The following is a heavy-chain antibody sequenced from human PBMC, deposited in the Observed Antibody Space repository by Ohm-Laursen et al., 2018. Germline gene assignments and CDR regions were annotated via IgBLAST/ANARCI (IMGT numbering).Heavy chain of an antibody. V-gene: IGHV3-23*01. J-gene: IGHJ4*02. CDR2: ISGSGGST. Sequence: GSLRLSCTASGFTFSSYAMSWVRQAPGKGLEWVSAISGSGGSTYYADSVKGRLTIPRDNSKNTLYLQMNSLRAEDTAVFYCAKDRQWEAQGIFDYWGQGTLVTVSS. D-gene: IGHD1-26*01. CDR3: AKDRQWEAQGIFDY. CDR1: GFTFSSYA.